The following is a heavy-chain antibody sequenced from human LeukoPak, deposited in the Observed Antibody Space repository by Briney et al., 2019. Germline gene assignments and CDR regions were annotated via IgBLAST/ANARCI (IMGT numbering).Heavy chain of an antibody. CDR1: GFTFSSYE. D-gene: IGHD2-21*02. V-gene: IGHV3-48*03. CDR2: IGISSTNV. CDR3: ARETGGCGGDCYDY. Sequence: GGSLRLSCEASGFTFSSYEFDWVRQAPGKGLEWVSYIGISSTNVYYADSVKGRFTISRDNAKNSVYPQMNSLRAEDTAVYYCARETGGCGGDCYDYWGQGTLVTVSS. J-gene: IGHJ4*02.